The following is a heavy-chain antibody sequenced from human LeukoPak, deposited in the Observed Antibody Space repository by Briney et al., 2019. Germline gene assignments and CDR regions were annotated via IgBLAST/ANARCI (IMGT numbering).Heavy chain of an antibody. Sequence: GGSLRLSCAASGFNFRSYGMHWVRQAPGKGLEWVAVIWYDGSNKYYADSVKGRLTISRDNSKNTLYLQMNILRAEDTAVYYCAKSSGWQLDYWGQGTLVTVSS. CDR3: AKSSGWQLDY. J-gene: IGHJ4*02. CDR1: GFNFRSYG. CDR2: IWYDGSNK. V-gene: IGHV3-33*06. D-gene: IGHD6-19*01.